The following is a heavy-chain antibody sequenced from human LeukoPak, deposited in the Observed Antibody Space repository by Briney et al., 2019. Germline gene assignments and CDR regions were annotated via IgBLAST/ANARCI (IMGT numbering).Heavy chain of an antibody. D-gene: IGHD4-17*01. J-gene: IGHJ5*02. CDR1: GGTFSSYA. CDR3: ARSTVTTSGWFDP. V-gene: IGHV1-69*04. CDR2: IIPIFGIA. Sequence: GASVKVSCKASGGTFSSYAISWVRQAPGQGLEWMGRIIPIFGIANYAQKFQGRVTITADKSTSTAYMELSSLRSEDTAVYYCARSTVTTSGWFDPWGQGTLVTVSP.